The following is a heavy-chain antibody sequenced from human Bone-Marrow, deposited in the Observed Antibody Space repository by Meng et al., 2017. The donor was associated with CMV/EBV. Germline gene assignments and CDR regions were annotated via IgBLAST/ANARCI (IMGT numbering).Heavy chain of an antibody. J-gene: IGHJ5*02. D-gene: IGHD1-26*01. Sequence: SVKVSCKASGGTFSSYAISWVRQAPGQGLEWMGGIIPMFGTTNYAQKFQGRVTITTDESTSTAYMELSSLRSGDTAVYYCARDLSEPGIVGATLGFDPWGQGTLVTVSS. CDR1: GGTFSSYA. CDR2: IIPMFGTT. V-gene: IGHV1-69*05. CDR3: ARDLSEPGIVGATLGFDP.